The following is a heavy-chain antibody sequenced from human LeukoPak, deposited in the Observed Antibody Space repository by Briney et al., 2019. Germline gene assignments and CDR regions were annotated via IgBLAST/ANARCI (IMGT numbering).Heavy chain of an antibody. D-gene: IGHD2-21*02. J-gene: IGHJ5*01. V-gene: IGHV3-30*18. Sequence: GGSLRLSCAASGFTFNSYAIHWVRQAPGNGLEWVAVISYDGSTEYYADSVKGRFTISRDNSKNTAYLHMNSLRVEDTAVYYCAKRSDVVTAIPDSWGQGTLVTVSS. CDR3: AKRSDVVTAIPDS. CDR2: ISYDGSTE. CDR1: GFTFNSYA.